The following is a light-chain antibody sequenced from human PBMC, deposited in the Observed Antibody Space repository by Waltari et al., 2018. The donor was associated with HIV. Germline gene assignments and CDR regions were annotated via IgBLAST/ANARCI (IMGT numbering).Light chain of an antibody. CDR2: DVT. CDR3: CSYAGSYSYV. V-gene: IGLV2-11*01. Sequence: QSALTQPRSVSGSPGQSVTVSCTDASSDVGADDSVSWYQQHPAKAPKLIIYDVTKRPSGVPGRFSGSRSGDTASLTISGLQADDEADYYCCSYAGSYSYVFGAGTRVIVL. CDR1: SSDVGADDS. J-gene: IGLJ1*01.